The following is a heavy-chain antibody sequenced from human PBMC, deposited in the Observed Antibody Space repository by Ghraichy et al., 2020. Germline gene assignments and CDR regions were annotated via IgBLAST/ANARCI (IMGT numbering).Heavy chain of an antibody. D-gene: IGHD3-10*01. CDR3: ARLEGYYYGSGSGPVWY. CDR1: GGSISSSSYY. Sequence: SETLSLTCTVSGGSISSSSYYWVWIRQPPGKGLEWIGSIYYSGSTYYNPSLKSRVTISVDTSKNQFSLKLSSVTAADTAVYYCARLEGYYYGSGSGPVWYWGQGTLVTVSS. V-gene: IGHV4-39*07. J-gene: IGHJ4*02. CDR2: IYYSGST.